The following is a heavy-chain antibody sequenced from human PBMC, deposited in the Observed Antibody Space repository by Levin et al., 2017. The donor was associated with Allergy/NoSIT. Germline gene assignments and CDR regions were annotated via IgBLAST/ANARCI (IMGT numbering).Heavy chain of an antibody. CDR2: IKPDGGAT. CDR3: ARDYYASGSHDY. V-gene: IGHV3-7*04. CDR1: GFTFSGYW. D-gene: IGHD3-10*01. J-gene: IGHJ4*02. Sequence: SCAASGFTFSGYWMTWVRQAPGKGLEWVANIKPDGGATHYVDSVKGRFTISRDNAKNSLYLQMTSLGAEDTAVYFCARDYYASGSHDYWGQGTLVTVSS.